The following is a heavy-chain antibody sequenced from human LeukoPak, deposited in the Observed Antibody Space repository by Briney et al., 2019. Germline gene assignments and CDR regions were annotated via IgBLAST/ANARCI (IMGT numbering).Heavy chain of an antibody. V-gene: IGHV1-69*13. CDR1: GGTFSSYA. D-gene: IGHD4-17*01. J-gene: IGHJ6*03. CDR2: IIPIFGTA. CDR3: ARVGYGDDLNYYYYYYMDV. Sequence: GASVKVSCKASGGTFSSYAISWVRQAPGQGLEWMGGIIPIFGTANYAQKFQGRVTITADESTSTAYMELSSLRSEDTAVYYCARVGYGDDLNYYYYYYMDVWGKGTTVTVSS.